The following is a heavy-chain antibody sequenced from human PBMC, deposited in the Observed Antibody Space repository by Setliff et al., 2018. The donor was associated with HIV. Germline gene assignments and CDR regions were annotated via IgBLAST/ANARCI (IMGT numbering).Heavy chain of an antibody. J-gene: IGHJ4*02. CDR3: ARGAPYCNHGICHLFDY. CDR1: GGSISSSSYY. V-gene: IGHV4-39*01. CDR2: VYYSGTT. Sequence: PSETLSLTCTVSGGSISSSSYYWGWVRQPPGKGLEWIGSVYYSGTTYYNPSLTSRVTISVDTSKNQFSLELTSVTAADTALYYCARGAPYCNHGICHLFDYWGQGTLVTVSS. D-gene: IGHD2-8*01.